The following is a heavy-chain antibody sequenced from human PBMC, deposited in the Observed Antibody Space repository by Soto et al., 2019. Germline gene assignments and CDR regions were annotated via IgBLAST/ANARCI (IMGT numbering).Heavy chain of an antibody. CDR3: AREVYSSSWSNYFDY. CDR1: GFTFSSYA. V-gene: IGHV3-30-3*01. Sequence: QVQLVESGGGVVQPGRSLRLSCAASGFTFSSYAMHWVRQAPGKGLEWVAVISYDGSNKYYADSVKGRFTISRDNSKNTLYLQMNSLRAEDTAVYYCAREVYSSSWSNYFDYWGQGTLVTVSS. CDR2: ISYDGSNK. D-gene: IGHD6-13*01. J-gene: IGHJ4*02.